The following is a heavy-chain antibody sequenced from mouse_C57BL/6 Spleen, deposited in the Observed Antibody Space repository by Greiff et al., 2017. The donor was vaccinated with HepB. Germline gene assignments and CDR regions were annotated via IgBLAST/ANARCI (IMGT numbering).Heavy chain of an antibody. CDR3: ARDNYYGSSPFDY. CDR1: GYTFTDYY. D-gene: IGHD1-1*01. V-gene: IGHV1-26*01. J-gene: IGHJ2*01. CDR2: INPNNGGT. Sequence: EVQLQQSGPELVKPGASVKISCKASGYTFTDYYMNWVKQSHGKSLEWIGDINPNNGGTSYNQKFKGKATLTVDKSSSTAYMELRSLTSEDSAVYYCARDNYYGSSPFDYWGQGTTLTVSS.